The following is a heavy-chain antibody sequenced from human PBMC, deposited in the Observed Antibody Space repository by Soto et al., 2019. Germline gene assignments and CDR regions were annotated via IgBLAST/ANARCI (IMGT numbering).Heavy chain of an antibody. CDR2: FNNVGSI. J-gene: IGHJ6*03. CDR3: VRDDVYCGGGRCFGVPMAV. CDR1: GFAVSSKY. V-gene: IGHV3-66*01. Sequence: EVQLVESGGGVVQPGGSLRLSCAAAGFAVSSKYMSWVRQPPGREPEWVALFNNVGSIYYSDSVKGRFTISRDSSKNTMDLQLNSLRAEDTAVYYCVRDDVYCGGGRCFGVPMAVWGKGTTVTVSS. D-gene: IGHD2-15*01.